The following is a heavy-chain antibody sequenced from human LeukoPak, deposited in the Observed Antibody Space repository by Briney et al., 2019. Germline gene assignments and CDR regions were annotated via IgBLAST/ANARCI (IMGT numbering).Heavy chain of an antibody. CDR3: ARDSSGSDY. Sequence: ASVKVSCKASGYTFTNYDINWVRQATGQGLEWLGWMNPNSGNTGYAQKFQGRVTMTRDTSTSTVYMELSSLRSEDTAVYYCARDSSGSDYWGQGTLVTVSS. J-gene: IGHJ4*02. CDR2: MNPNSGNT. V-gene: IGHV1-8*01. D-gene: IGHD6-19*01. CDR1: GYTFTNYD.